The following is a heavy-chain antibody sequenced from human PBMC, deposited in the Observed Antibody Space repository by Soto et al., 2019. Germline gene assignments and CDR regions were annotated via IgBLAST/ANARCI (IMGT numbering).Heavy chain of an antibody. Sequence: ASVKVSCKASGYTFTSYGIIWVRQAPGQGLEWMGWISAYNGNTNYAQKLQGRVTMTTDTSTSTAYMELRSLRSDDTAVYYCARGDYDFWSGYYRGPWGQGTLVTVSS. CDR3: ARGDYDFWSGYYRGP. V-gene: IGHV1-18*01. D-gene: IGHD3-3*01. CDR1: GYTFTSYG. CDR2: ISAYNGNT. J-gene: IGHJ5*02.